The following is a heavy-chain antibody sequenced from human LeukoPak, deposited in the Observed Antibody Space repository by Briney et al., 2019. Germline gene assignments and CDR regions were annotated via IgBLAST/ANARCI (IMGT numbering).Heavy chain of an antibody. J-gene: IGHJ5*02. CDR3: AKAADGVPPGKPLNWFDP. CDR1: GFTFSSYS. CDR2: ISSSSSYI. V-gene: IGHV3-21*01. Sequence: PGGSLRLSCAASGFTFSSYSMNWVRQAPGKGLEWVSSISSSSSYIYYADSVKGRFTISRDNAKNSLYLQMNSLRAEDTAVYYCAKAADGVPPGKPLNWFDPRGQGTLVTVSS. D-gene: IGHD2-2*02.